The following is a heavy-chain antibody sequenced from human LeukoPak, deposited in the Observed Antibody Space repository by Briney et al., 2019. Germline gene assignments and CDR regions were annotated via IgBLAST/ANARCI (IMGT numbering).Heavy chain of an antibody. CDR1: GYTFTGYY. Sequence: GASVKVSCKASGYTFTGYYMHWVRQAPGQGLEWMGWINPNSGGTNYAQKFQGRVTMTRDTSISTAYMELSRLRSDDTAVYYCAREREDIVVVVAARNWFDPWGQGTLVTVSS. CDR3: AREREDIVVVVAARNWFDP. J-gene: IGHJ5*02. D-gene: IGHD2-15*01. V-gene: IGHV1-2*02. CDR2: INPNSGGT.